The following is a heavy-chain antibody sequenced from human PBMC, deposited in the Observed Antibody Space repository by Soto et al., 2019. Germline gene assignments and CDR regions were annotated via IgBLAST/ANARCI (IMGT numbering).Heavy chain of an antibody. CDR2: ISYDGSNK. Sequence: GGSLRLSCAASGFTFSSYGMHWVRQVPGKGLEWVAVISYDGSNKYYADSVKGRFTVSRDNSKNTLYLQMNSLRAEDTAVYYCAKIGYDSSSPFDYWGQGTLVTVSS. D-gene: IGHD3-22*01. J-gene: IGHJ4*02. V-gene: IGHV3-30*18. CDR3: AKIGYDSSSPFDY. CDR1: GFTFSSYG.